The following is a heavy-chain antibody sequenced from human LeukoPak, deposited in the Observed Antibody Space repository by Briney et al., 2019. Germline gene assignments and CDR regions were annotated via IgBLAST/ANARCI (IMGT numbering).Heavy chain of an antibody. V-gene: IGHV1-69*13. J-gene: IGHJ5*02. CDR2: IIPIFGTA. CDR3: ARERGGTYYYDSSGYPNWFDP. D-gene: IGHD3-22*01. CDR1: GGTFSSYA. Sequence: GASVKVSCKASGGTFSSYAISWVRQAPGQGLEWMGGIIPIFGTANYAQKFQGRVTITADESTSTAYMELSSLRSEDTAVYYCARERGGTYYYDSSGYPNWFDPWGQGTLVTVSS.